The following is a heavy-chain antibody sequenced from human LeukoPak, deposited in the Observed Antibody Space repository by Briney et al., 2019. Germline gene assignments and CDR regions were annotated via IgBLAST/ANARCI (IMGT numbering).Heavy chain of an antibody. V-gene: IGHV4-34*01. Sequence: SETLSLTCAVYGGSFSGYYWSWIRQPPGKGLGWIGAINHSGSTNYNPSFRTRVTISVETSKTQFSLKLSAVTAADTAVYYCARGSAAILRYFQHWGQGTLVTVSS. J-gene: IGHJ1*01. CDR2: INHSGST. CDR3: ARGSAAILRYFQH. D-gene: IGHD2-2*02. CDR1: GGSFSGYY.